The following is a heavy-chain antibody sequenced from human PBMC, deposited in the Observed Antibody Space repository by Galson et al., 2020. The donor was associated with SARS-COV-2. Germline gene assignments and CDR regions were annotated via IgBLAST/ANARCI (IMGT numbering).Heavy chain of an antibody. CDR3: ARVPIVVPEPYFDY. Sequence: TGGSLRLSCAASGFTFSSYSMNWVRQAPGKGLEWVSYISSSSSTIYYADSVKGRFTISRDNAKNSLYLQMNSLRDEDTAVYYCARVPIVVPEPYFDYWGQGTLVTVSS. J-gene: IGHJ4*02. V-gene: IGHV3-48*02. CDR1: GFTFSSYS. D-gene: IGHD3-22*01. CDR2: ISSSSSTI.